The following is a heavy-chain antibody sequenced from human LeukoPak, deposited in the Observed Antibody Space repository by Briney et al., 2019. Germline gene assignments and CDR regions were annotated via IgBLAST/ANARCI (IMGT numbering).Heavy chain of an antibody. CDR2: IYHSGST. CDR1: VYSISNYYY. V-gene: IGHV4-38-2*01. Sequence: PSETLSLTCAVSVYSISNYYYCGWIRQPPGKGLEWIGSIYHSGSTYFNPSLKSRVTISIDTSKNQFSLKLTSVTAADTAVYFCKRRGGNCGDDCYRNAFDMWDQGTMVTVSS. J-gene: IGHJ3*02. D-gene: IGHD2-21*02. CDR3: KRRGGNCGDDCYRNAFDM.